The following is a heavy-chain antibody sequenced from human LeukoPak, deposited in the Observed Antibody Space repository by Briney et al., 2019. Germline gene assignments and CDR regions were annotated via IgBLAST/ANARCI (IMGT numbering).Heavy chain of an antibody. J-gene: IGHJ4*02. CDR3: AAWSDAAWYGGNY. Sequence: PGGSPRLSCAASGFTFSSYDMHWVRQATGKGLEWVSAIGTAGDTYYPGSVKGRFTISRENAKNSLYLQMNSLRAEDTAVYYCAAWSDAAWYGGNYWGQGTLVTVSS. D-gene: IGHD3-10*01. V-gene: IGHV3-13*01. CDR1: GFTFSSYD. CDR2: IGTAGDT.